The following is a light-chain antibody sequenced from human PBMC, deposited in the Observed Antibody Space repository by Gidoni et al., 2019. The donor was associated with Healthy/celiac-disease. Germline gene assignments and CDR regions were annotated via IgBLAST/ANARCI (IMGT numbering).Light chain of an antibody. CDR2: EVS. CDR1: SSDVGGYNY. Sequence: QSALTQPPSASGSLGQSVTISCTGTSSDVGGYNYVSWYQQHPGKAPKLMIYEVSKRPSGVPDRFSGSKSGNTASLTVSGLQAEDEADYYCSSYAGSNNLYVFGTGTKVTVL. J-gene: IGLJ1*01. CDR3: SSYAGSNNLYV. V-gene: IGLV2-8*01.